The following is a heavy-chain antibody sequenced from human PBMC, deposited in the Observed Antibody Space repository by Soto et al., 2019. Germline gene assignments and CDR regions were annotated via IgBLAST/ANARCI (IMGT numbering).Heavy chain of an antibody. Sequence: SETLSLTCAVSSGSLDNVYWWSWVRQSPGKGLEWIGETSHDGVTNYNPSLEGRVTISIDKSKNQFYLDLNSVTAADTAMYYCARRYSSGFDYWGQGTLVTVSS. D-gene: IGHD6-19*01. J-gene: IGHJ4*02. CDR2: TSHDGVT. V-gene: IGHV4-4*02. CDR1: SGSLDNVYW. CDR3: ARRYSSGFDY.